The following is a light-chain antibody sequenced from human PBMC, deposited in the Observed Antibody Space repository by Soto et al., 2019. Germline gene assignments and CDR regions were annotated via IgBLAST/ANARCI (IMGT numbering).Light chain of an antibody. Sequence: DIQMTQSPSTLSASVGDRVTITCRASQTISNWLAWYQQKPGKPPKLLIHDASSLESGVPSRFSGSGSGTEFTLTISSLQPDDFATYCCQQSIGTFGQGTKVEIK. V-gene: IGKV1-5*01. J-gene: IGKJ1*01. CDR1: QTISNW. CDR3: QQSIGT. CDR2: DAS.